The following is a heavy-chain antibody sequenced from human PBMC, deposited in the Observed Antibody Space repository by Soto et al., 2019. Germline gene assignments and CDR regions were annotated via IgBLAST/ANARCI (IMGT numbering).Heavy chain of an antibody. D-gene: IGHD3-3*01. CDR2: ISGSGSST. CDR3: AKLPHFDFWIGHPYYMDV. Sequence: GGSLRLSCAASGFTFSTYAMTWVRQAPGKGLEWVSLISGSGSSTYYADSVKGRFTISRDNSKNTLYLQMNSLRAEDTAVYYCAKLPHFDFWIGHPYYMDVWGKGTTVTVSS. J-gene: IGHJ6*03. V-gene: IGHV3-23*01. CDR1: GFTFSTYA.